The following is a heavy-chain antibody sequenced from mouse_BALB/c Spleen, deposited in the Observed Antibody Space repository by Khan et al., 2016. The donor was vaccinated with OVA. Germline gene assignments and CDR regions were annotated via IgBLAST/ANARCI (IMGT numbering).Heavy chain of an antibody. CDR1: GFTFSTYG. J-gene: IGHJ3*01. D-gene: IGHD1-1*01. CDR2: VSTCGSYT. Sequence: EVELVESGGDLVKPGGSLKLSCAASGFTFSTYGMSWVRQAPDKRLEWVATVSTCGSYTYYPDSVKGRFTISRDNAKNTPYLPISGLRSEDTAMFYDTGLAYYYDSEGFAYWGQGTLVTVSA. V-gene: IGHV5-6*01. CDR3: TGLAYYYDSEGFAY.